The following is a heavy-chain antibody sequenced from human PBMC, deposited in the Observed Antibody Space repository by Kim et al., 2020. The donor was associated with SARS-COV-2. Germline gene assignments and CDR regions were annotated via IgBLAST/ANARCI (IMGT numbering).Heavy chain of an antibody. CDR3: ARHGIAAAGSQPKPDY. CDR2: IYPGDSDT. Sequence: GESLKISCKGSGYSFTSYWIGWVRQMPGKGLEWMGIIYPGDSDTRYSPSFQGQVTISADKSISTAYLQWSSLKASDTAMYYCARHGIAAAGSQPKPDYWGQGTLVTVSS. V-gene: IGHV5-51*01. D-gene: IGHD6-13*01. CDR1: GYSFTSYW. J-gene: IGHJ4*02.